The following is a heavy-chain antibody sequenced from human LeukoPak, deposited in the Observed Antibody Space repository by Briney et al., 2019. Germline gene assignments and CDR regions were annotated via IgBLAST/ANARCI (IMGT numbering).Heavy chain of an antibody. J-gene: IGHJ4*02. CDR2: IFPGDSDT. CDR1: GYSFANYW. V-gene: IGHV5-51*01. Sequence: NRGESLKISCKASGYSFANYWVGWVRQMPGKDLEWMGIIFPGDSDTIYSPSFQGQVTISVDKSISTAYLQWSSLKASDTAMYYCARLPGWHGGGNFDYWGQGTLVTVSS. D-gene: IGHD4-23*01. CDR3: ARLPGWHGGGNFDY.